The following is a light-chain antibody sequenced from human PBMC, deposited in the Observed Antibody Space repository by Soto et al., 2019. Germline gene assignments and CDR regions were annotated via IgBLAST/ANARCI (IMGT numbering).Light chain of an antibody. CDR3: CSYTDSRTHI. Sequence: QSALTQPASVSGSPGQSITISCTGTSSDVGGYNYVSWYQQHPGKAPKLIIFEVSYRPSGISNRFSASKSGDTASLTISGLQADDEADYYCCSYTDSRTHIFGRGTKVTVL. CDR1: SSDVGGYNY. V-gene: IGLV2-14*01. J-gene: IGLJ1*01. CDR2: EVS.